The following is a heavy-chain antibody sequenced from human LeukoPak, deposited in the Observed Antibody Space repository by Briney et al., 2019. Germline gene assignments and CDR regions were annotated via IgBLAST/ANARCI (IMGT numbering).Heavy chain of an antibody. CDR1: GYTFTSYG. V-gene: IGHV1-18*01. Sequence: ASVKVSCKASGYTFTSYGISWVRQAPGQGLEWMGWISAYNGNTNYAQKLQGRVTMTTDTSTSTVYMELSSLRSEDTAVYYCARDRPAHYDFWSGGDYWGQGTLVTVSS. J-gene: IGHJ4*02. D-gene: IGHD3-3*01. CDR3: ARDRPAHYDFWSGGDY. CDR2: ISAYNGNT.